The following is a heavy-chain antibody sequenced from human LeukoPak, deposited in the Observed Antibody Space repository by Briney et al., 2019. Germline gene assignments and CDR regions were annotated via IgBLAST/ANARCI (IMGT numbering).Heavy chain of an antibody. J-gene: IGHJ4*02. V-gene: IGHV3-11*01. D-gene: IGHD3-3*01. CDR2: ITNSGRSM. CDR3: AKTLFGVAIVLDS. Sequence: GGSLRLSCAASGFTFSDFQMSWIRQAPGKGLEWVSYITNSGRSMYYGESVRGRFTISRDNAKNSLFLHMNSLSAEDTAIYYCAKTLFGVAIVLDSWGPGTLVTVSS. CDR1: GFTFSDFQ.